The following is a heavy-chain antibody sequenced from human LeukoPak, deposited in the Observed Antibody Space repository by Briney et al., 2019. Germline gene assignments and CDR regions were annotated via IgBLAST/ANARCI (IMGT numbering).Heavy chain of an antibody. J-gene: IGHJ4*02. CDR3: ARGEGTVPLDY. Sequence: GASVKVSCKTSGYTFISYGISWVRQAPGQGLEWMGWISAYNDNTNYAQKFQGRVTMTTDTSTSTAYMELRSLRSDDTAVYFCARGEGTVPLDYWGQGTLVTVSS. V-gene: IGHV1-18*01. CDR1: GYTFISYG. CDR2: ISAYNDNT. D-gene: IGHD3/OR15-3a*01.